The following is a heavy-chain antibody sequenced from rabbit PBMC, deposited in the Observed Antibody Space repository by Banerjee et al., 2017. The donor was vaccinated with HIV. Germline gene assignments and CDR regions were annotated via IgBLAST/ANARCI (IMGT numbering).Heavy chain of an antibody. D-gene: IGHD6-1*01. CDR3: ARDLIYTYGYAGYVEWEYYFNL. CDR2: IAAGSGGYT. V-gene: IGHV1S40*01. CDR1: GFSFSSGHY. J-gene: IGHJ4*01. Sequence: QSLEESGGDLVKPGASLTLTCTASGFSFSSGHYMCWVRQAPGKGLEWIACIAAGSGGYTYYASWAKGRFTISKTSSTTVTLQMTSLTAADTATYFCARDLIYTYGYAGYVEWEYYFNLWGPGTLVTVS.